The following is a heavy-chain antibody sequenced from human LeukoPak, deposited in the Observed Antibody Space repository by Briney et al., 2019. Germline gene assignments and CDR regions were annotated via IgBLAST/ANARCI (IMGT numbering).Heavy chain of an antibody. V-gene: IGHV3-9*01. CDR3: AKDSSGGYGTDFDY. CDR1: GFTFDDYA. J-gene: IGHJ4*02. D-gene: IGHD5-12*01. Sequence: GRSLRLSCAASGFTFDDYAMHWVRQAPGKGLEWVSGISWNSGSIGYADSVKGRFTISRDNAKNSLYLQMNNLRAEDTALYYCAKDSSGGYGTDFDYWGQGTLVTVSS. CDR2: ISWNSGSI.